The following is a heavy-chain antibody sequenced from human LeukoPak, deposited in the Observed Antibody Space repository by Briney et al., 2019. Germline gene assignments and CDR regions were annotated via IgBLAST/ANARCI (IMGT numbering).Heavy chain of an antibody. CDR1: GGSFSGYY. V-gene: IGHV4-34*01. J-gene: IGHJ4*02. CDR3: ARHGSGHDY. Sequence: SETLSLTCAVYGGSFSGYYWSWIRQPPGKGLEWIGEINHSGSTNYNPSLKSRVTISVDTSKNQFSLKLSFVTAADTAVYYCARHGSGHDYWGQGTLVTVSS. D-gene: IGHD3-10*01. CDR2: INHSGST.